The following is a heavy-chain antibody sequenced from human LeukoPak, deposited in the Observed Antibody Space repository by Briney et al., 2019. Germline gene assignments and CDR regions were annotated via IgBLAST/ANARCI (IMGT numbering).Heavy chain of an antibody. J-gene: IGHJ6*03. CDR3: ARASHSGYELEYYYYYMDV. CDR2: ISSSGSTI. Sequence: PGGSLRLSCAASGFTFSDYYMSWIRQAPGKGLEWVSYISSSGSTIYYADSVKGRFTISRDNAKNSLYLQMNSLRAEDTAVYYCARASHSGYELEYYYYYMDVWGKGTTVTVSS. V-gene: IGHV3-11*04. D-gene: IGHD5-12*01. CDR1: GFTFSDYY.